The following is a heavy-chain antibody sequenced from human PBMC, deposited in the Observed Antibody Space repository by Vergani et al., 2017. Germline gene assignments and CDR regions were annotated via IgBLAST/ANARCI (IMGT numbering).Heavy chain of an antibody. Sequence: EVQLLESGGGLVQPGGSLRLSCAASGFTFSSYAMSWVRQAPGKGLEWVSAISGSVGSTYYADSVKGRFTITRDNSKNTMYLQMNSLRAEDTAVDYCAKFNSNYEYYFDYWGQGTLVTVSS. D-gene: IGHD4-11*01. CDR3: AKFNSNYEYYFDY. V-gene: IGHV3-23*01. CDR1: GFTFSSYA. CDR2: ISGSVGST. J-gene: IGHJ4*02.